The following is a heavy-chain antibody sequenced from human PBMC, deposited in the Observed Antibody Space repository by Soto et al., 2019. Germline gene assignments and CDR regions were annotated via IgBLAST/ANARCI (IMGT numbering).Heavy chain of an antibody. CDR1: GGSFSGYY. J-gene: IGHJ6*02. D-gene: IGHD4-4*01. CDR2: INHSGST. V-gene: IGHV4-34*01. CDR3: ARTRTVAYYYGMDV. Sequence: SETLSLTCAVYGGSFSGYYWSWIRQPPGKGLEWIGEINHSGSTNYNPSLKSRVTISVDTSKNQFSLKLSSVTAADTAVYYCARTRTVAYYYGMDVWGQGTTVTVSS.